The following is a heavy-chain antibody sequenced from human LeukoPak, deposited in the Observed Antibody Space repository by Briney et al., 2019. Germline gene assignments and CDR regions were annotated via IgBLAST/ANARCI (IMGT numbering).Heavy chain of an antibody. CDR2: INHSGST. V-gene: IGHV4-34*01. Sequence: ETLSLTCAVYGGSFSGYYWSWIRQPPGKGLEWIGEINHSGSTNYNPSLKSRVTISVDTSKNQFSLKLSSVTAADTAVYYCARGRADSSSWYRAFDIWGQGTMVTVSS. CDR3: ARGRADSSSWYRAFDI. J-gene: IGHJ3*02. CDR1: GGSFSGYY. D-gene: IGHD6-13*01.